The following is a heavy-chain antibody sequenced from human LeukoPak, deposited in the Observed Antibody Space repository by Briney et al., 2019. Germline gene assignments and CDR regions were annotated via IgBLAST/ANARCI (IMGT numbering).Heavy chain of an antibody. CDR3: ARSPYSNYPSSDY. J-gene: IGHJ4*02. D-gene: IGHD4-11*01. CDR2: ISTVGRDK. V-gene: IGHV3-30*08. Sequence: GRSLRLSCAASASILTNYGMHWVRQAQGNGSDWEAFISTVGRDKFYADSVKGRFTISRDNSKNTLFLQMNSLRAEDTALYYCARSPYSNYPSSDYWGQGTLVTVSS. CDR1: ASILTNYG.